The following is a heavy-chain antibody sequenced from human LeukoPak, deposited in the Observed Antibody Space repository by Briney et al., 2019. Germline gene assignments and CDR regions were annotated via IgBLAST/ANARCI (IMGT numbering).Heavy chain of an antibody. CDR2: IWYDGSKT. V-gene: IGHV3-33*01. J-gene: IGHJ4*02. D-gene: IGHD2/OR15-2a*01. Sequence: GRSLGLSCTTSGFTFTNYGINWVRQAPGKGLEWVAAIWYDGSKTSYTDSVKGRLTISRDNSKNTLYLQMNSLRAEDTAVYYCAREGPRGNSQFDYWGQGTLVTVSS. CDR3: AREGPRGNSQFDY. CDR1: GFTFTNYG.